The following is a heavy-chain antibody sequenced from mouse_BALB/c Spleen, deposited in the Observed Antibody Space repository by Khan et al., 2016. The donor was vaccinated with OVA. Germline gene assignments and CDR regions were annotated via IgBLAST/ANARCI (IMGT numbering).Heavy chain of an antibody. J-gene: IGHJ2*01. V-gene: IGHV3-2*02. D-gene: IGHD1-1*01. CDR3: ARSVDNATVGATDVNY. CDR1: GYSITSDYA. Sequence: EVQLQESGPGLVKPSQSLSLTCTVTGYSITSDYAWNWIRQFPGNKLEWMGYLSYSGRTSYNPSLKSRISINRDTSKKQFFLQVNSGATEDTAQVYLARSVDNATVGATDVNYRGQGTTLPVSS. CDR2: LSYSGRT.